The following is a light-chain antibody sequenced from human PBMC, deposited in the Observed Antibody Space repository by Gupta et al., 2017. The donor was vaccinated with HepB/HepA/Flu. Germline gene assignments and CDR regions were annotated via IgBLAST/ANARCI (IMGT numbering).Light chain of an antibody. Sequence: IQMTQTPSTLSASVGDRVTITCRASESVSSWLAWYQQKQGKAPKLLIYSASSLESGVPSRFSGSGSGTEFTLTISSLQPDDFATYYCHECNSWAFGQGTKVEVK. J-gene: IGKJ1*01. V-gene: IGKV1-5*03. CDR3: HECNSWA. CDR2: SAS. CDR1: ESVSSW.